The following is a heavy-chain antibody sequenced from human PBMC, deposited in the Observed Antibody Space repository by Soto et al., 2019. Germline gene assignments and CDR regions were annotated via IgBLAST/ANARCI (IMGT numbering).Heavy chain of an antibody. J-gene: IGHJ6*02. D-gene: IGHD3-22*01. CDR1: GGSISNYY. CDR3: AGSGYYHNSGMDV. CDR2: IYNSGTT. V-gene: IGHV4-59*13. Sequence: PSETLSLTCTVSGGSISNYYCSWIRQTPGKGLEYIGFIYNSGTTNYHPSLKSRVTISIDTSKSQFYLKLTSVTAADTAIYYCAGSGYYHNSGMDVWGQGTTVTVSS.